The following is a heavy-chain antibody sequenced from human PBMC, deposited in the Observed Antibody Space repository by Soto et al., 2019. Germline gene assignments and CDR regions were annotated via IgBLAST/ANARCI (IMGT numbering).Heavy chain of an antibody. CDR3: ASNSGGSPTPYYYYGMDV. J-gene: IGHJ6*02. CDR1: GFPFSSYG. Sequence: PGGSLRLSCAASGFPFSSYGMHWVRQAPGKGLEWVAVIWYDGSNKYYADSVKGRFTISRDNSKNTLYLQMNSLRAEDTAVYYCASNSGGSPTPYYYYGMDVWGQGTTVTVSS. V-gene: IGHV3-33*01. CDR2: IWYDGSNK. D-gene: IGHD3-16*01.